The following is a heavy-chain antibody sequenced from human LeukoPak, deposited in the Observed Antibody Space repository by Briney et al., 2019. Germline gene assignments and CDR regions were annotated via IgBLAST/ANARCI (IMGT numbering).Heavy chain of an antibody. CDR1: GFTFSRYW. D-gene: IGHD3-9*01. V-gene: IGHV3-74*01. CDR3: ARGADTGYSSDY. Sequence: PGGSPRLSCAASGFTFSRYWMHWVRQAPGKGLVWVSRINSDGRSTSYADSVKGRFTISRDNAKNTLYLQMNSLRAEDTAVYYCARGADTGYSSDYWGQGTLVTVSS. CDR2: INSDGRST. J-gene: IGHJ4*02.